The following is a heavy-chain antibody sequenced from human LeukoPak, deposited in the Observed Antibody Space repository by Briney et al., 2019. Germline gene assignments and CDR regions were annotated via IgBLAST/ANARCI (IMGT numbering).Heavy chain of an antibody. J-gene: IGHJ4*02. D-gene: IGHD2-8*01. CDR2: INPSGGST. Sequence: WVXXXPXQXXEWMGIINPSGGSTSYAQKFQGRVTMTRDTSTSTVYMELSSLRSEDTAVYYCAASNDPPVDYWGQGTLVTVSS. V-gene: IGHV1-46*01. CDR3: AASNDPPVDY.